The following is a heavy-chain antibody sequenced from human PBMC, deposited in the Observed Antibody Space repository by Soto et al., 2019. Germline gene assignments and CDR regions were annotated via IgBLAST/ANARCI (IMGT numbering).Heavy chain of an antibody. Sequence: EVQLVESGGGLVQPGGSLRLSCAASGFTFSNYALHWVRQAPGKGLEYVSGISLNGGSTYYADSVKGRFIISRDNSKSTLYLQMGSLRAEDLAVYYCARGQTCAHFDHWGQGALVTVSS. CDR3: ARGQTCAHFDH. CDR1: GFTFSNYA. J-gene: IGHJ4*02. CDR2: ISLNGGST. V-gene: IGHV3-64*07.